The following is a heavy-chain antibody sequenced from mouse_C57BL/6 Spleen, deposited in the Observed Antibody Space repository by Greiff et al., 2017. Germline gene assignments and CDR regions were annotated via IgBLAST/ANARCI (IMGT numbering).Heavy chain of an antibody. V-gene: IGHV1-15*01. CDR3: TTAQGYAMDY. D-gene: IGHD3-2*02. J-gene: IGHJ4*01. Sequence: VKLVESGAELVRPGASVTLSCKASGYTFTDYEMHWVKQTPVHGLEWIGAIDPETGGTAYNQKFKGKAILTADKSSSTAYMELRSLTSEDSAVYYCTTAQGYAMDYWGQGTSVTVSS. CDR1: GYTFTDYE. CDR2: IDPETGGT.